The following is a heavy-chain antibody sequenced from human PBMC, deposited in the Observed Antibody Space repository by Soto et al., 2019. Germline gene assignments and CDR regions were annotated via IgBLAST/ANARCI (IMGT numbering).Heavy chain of an antibody. CDR1: GFTFSSYA. CDR2: ISGSGGST. V-gene: IGHV3-23*01. D-gene: IGHD2-15*01. CDR3: AKDRDIVVVVAAIRGAFDI. J-gene: IGHJ3*02. Sequence: GGSLRLSCAASGFTFSSYAISWVRQAPGKGLEWVSAISGSGGSTYYADSVKGRFTISRDNSKNTLYLQMNSLRAEDTAVYYCAKDRDIVVVVAAIRGAFDIWGQGTMVTVSS.